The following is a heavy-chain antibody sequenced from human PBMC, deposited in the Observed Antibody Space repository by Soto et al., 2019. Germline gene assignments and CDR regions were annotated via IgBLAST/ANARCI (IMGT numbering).Heavy chain of an antibody. CDR2: IYYSGST. V-gene: IGHV4-31*03. D-gene: IGHD6-13*01. J-gene: IGHJ4*02. CDR1: GGSISSGGYY. Sequence: QVQLQESGPGLVKPSQTLSLTCTVSGGSISSGGYYWSWIRQHPGKGLEWIGYIYYSGSTYYNPSLXSRXXXXXXTSKNQXSLKLSXXTXXXTAVYXCAXXXXVXAAGPFDYWGQGTLVTVSS. CDR3: AXXXXVXAAGPFDY.